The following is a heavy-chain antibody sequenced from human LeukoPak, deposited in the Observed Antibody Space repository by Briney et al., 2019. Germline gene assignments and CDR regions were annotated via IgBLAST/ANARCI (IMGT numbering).Heavy chain of an antibody. Sequence: ASVKVSCKASGYTFTSYGISWVRQAPGQGLEWMGWISGFNGNNALNLQGRVTMTTDTSTSTAYMGLRSLSSDDTAVYYCARIGIAIVPSVNNYYYYGMDVWGQGTTVTVSS. CDR2: ISGFNGN. CDR3: ARIGIAIVPSVNNYYYYGMDV. V-gene: IGHV1-18*01. CDR1: GYTFTSYG. D-gene: IGHD2-2*01. J-gene: IGHJ6*02.